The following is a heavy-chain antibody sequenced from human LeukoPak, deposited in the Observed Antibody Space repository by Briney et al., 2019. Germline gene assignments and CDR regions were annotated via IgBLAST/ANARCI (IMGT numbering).Heavy chain of an antibody. Sequence: ASVKVSCKASGYTFTGYYMHWVRQAPGQGLEWMGWINPNSGGTNYAQKFQGRVTMTRDTSISTAYMELSRLRSDDTAVHYCARNTAIVVVPAADYWGQGTLVTVFS. CDR1: GYTFTGYY. CDR2: INPNSGGT. CDR3: ARNTAIVVVPAADY. D-gene: IGHD2-2*01. J-gene: IGHJ4*02. V-gene: IGHV1-2*02.